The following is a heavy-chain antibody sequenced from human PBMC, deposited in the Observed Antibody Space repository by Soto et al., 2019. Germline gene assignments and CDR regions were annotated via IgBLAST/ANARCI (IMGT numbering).Heavy chain of an antibody. Sequence: GAPVKVSGKTSGYFFTSHYIHWVRLAPGRGLEWMGRINPNNGDTNSPQKFQGRVTMTSDTSISTAYMEMSGLRSDDTALYYCSREVTYGGGSFSLGLWGQGTLVTVS. V-gene: IGHV1-2*06. CDR2: INPNNGDT. CDR3: SREVTYGGGSFSLGL. D-gene: IGHD3-10*01. CDR1: GYFFTSHY. J-gene: IGHJ4*02.